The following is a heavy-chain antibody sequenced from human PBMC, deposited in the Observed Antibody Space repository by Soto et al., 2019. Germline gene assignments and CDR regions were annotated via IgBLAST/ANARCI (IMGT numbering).Heavy chain of an antibody. CDR1: GLIFSDYH. Sequence: EVQLVESGGGLVQPGGSLRLSCAASGLIFSDYHMDWVRQAPGKGLEWVGRIRRKANSYTTEYAASVKVRFTISRDDSKNSRYLQMNSLKSEDTAVYYCAMLGGWSGGSSGMDVWGQGTTVTVSS. CDR2: IRRKANSYTT. V-gene: IGHV3-72*01. J-gene: IGHJ6*02. CDR3: AMLGGWSGGSSGMDV. D-gene: IGHD6-19*01.